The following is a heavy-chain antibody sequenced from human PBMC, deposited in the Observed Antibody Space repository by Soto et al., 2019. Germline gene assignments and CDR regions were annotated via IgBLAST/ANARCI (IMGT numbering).Heavy chain of an antibody. CDR1: GFTFSSYW. CDR2: IKQDGSEK. CDR3: AREPADCSGGSCLAYFDY. J-gene: IGHJ4*02. V-gene: IGHV3-7*01. D-gene: IGHD2-15*01. Sequence: GGSLRLSCAASGFTFSSYWMSWVRQAPGKGLEWVANIKQDGSEKYYVDSVKGRFTISRDNAKNSLYLQMNSLRAEDTAVYYCAREPADCSGGSCLAYFDYWGQGTLVTVSS.